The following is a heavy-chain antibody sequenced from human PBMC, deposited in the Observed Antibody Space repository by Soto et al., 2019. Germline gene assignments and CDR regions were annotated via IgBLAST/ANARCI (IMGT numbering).Heavy chain of an antibody. CDR1: GFSYSRQW. D-gene: IGHD5-18*01. CDR2: TDTDGCGR. CDR3: VQGYGGLDG. V-gene: IGHV3-74*01. Sequence: GGSLRLSCAACGFSYSRQWIHWVSKDPGKGLVWISRTDTDGCGRNYADTVRGRRTMPRNNAKDTAFLQMNSLRAEDTAVYYCVQGYGGLDGWGQGTLVTVSS. J-gene: IGHJ4*02.